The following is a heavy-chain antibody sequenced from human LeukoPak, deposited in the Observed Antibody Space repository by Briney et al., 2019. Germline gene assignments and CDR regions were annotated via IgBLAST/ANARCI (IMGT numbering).Heavy chain of an antibody. D-gene: IGHD2-2*03. CDR2: TSRSSGA. V-gene: IGHV3-23*01. CDR1: GFTFSSYA. J-gene: IGHJ3*02. Sequence: GGSLRLSCAASGFTFSSYAVNWVRQAPGRGLEWVSGTSRSSGAHYTDSVKGRFTISRDNSKDTLYLQMDSLRAEDTAVYYCAQGGYFAFDMWGQGTMVTVSP. CDR3: AQGGYFAFDM.